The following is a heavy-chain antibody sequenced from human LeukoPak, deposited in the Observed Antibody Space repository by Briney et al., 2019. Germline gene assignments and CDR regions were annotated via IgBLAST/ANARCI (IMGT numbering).Heavy chain of an antibody. CDR1: GFTFSRYN. D-gene: IGHD3-10*01. CDR2: ITIGSNYI. CDR3: AKVAKYYYGPETYYFFEQ. V-gene: IGHV3-21*01. J-gene: IGHJ4*02. Sequence: PGGSLRLSCAASGFTFSRYNMNWVRQAPGKGLEWVSSITIGSNYIYYADSVKGRFTISRDYAKNSLYLQMNSLRVEDTAVYYCAKVAKYYYGPETYYFFEQWGQGTLVTVSS.